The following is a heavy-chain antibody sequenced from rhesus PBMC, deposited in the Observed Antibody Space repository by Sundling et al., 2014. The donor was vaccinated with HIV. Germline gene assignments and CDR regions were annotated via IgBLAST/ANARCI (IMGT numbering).Heavy chain of an antibody. Sequence: EVQLVESGAGLVQPGGSLRLSCAASGFTFSNSWMSWVRQAPGKGLEWVSGINSGGGSTYYADSVKGRFTISRDNSKNTLSLQMNSLRVEDTAVYYCARTLAAVGTPDRLHFDYWGQGVLVTVSS. CDR1: GFTFSNSW. CDR3: ARTLAAVGTPDRLHFDY. J-gene: IGHJ4*01. D-gene: IGHD6-25*01. V-gene: IGHV3S42*01. CDR2: INSGGGST.